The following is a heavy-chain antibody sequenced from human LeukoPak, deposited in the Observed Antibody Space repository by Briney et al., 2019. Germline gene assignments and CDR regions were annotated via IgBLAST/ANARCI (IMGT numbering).Heavy chain of an antibody. J-gene: IGHJ3*02. CDR3: ARGDSSSWYWMDAFDI. D-gene: IGHD6-13*01. CDR2: ISAYNGNT. V-gene: IGHV1-18*01. CDR1: GYTFTSYG. Sequence: GASVKVSCKASGYTFTSYGISWVRQAPGQGLEWMGWISAYNGNTNYAQKLQGRVTMTTDTSTSTAYMELRSLRSDDTAVYYCARGDSSSWYWMDAFDIWGQGTMVTVSS.